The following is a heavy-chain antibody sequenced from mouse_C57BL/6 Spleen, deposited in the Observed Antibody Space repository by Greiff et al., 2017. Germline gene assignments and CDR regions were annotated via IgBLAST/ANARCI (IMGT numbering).Heavy chain of an antibody. D-gene: IGHD1-1*01. CDR2: INPSNGGT. CDR3: SREEQYYGSSSIYYAMDY. J-gene: IGHJ4*01. CDR1: GYTFTSYW. Sequence: QVQLQQPGTELVKPGASVKLSCKASGYTFTSYWMHWVKQRPGQGLEWIGNINPSNGGTNYNEKLKGKATLTVDKSSSTAYMQLSSLTSEDSAVYYWSREEQYYGSSSIYYAMDYWGQGTSVTVSS. V-gene: IGHV1-53*01.